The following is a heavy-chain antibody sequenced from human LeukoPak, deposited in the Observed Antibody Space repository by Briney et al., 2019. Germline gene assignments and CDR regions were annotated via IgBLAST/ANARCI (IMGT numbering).Heavy chain of an antibody. CDR3: AKDREIYSGSCYYFDY. V-gene: IGHV3-23*01. Sequence: PGGSLRLSCAASGFTFSTYAMNWVRQAPGKGLEWVSATSATGDTTSYAGSVKGRFIISRYNSKNTLYLQMSSLRAEDTAVYYCAKDREIYSGSCYYFDYWGQGTLVTVSS. CDR1: GFTFSTYA. J-gene: IGHJ4*02. D-gene: IGHD1-26*01. CDR2: TSATGDTT.